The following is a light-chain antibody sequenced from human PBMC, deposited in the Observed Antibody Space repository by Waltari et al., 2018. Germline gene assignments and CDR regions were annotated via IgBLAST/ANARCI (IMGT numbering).Light chain of an antibody. CDR2: DVD. CDR1: SSDVGGYNY. V-gene: IGLV2-14*03. Sequence: QSALTQPASVSGSPGLSITLSCTGTSSDVGGYNYVSWSHQHPGKDPKLVIYDVDYWASGVSNGFTGSKTVNTASLTIAGHQDVDDAVYYCASFTGNVVFGGGTKLTVL. CDR3: ASFTGNVV. J-gene: IGLJ2*01.